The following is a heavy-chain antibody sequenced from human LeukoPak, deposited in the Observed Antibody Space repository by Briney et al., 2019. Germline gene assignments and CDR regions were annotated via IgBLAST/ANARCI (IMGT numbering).Heavy chain of an antibody. J-gene: IGHJ4*02. Sequence: ASVKVSCMASGYTFTSYYMHWVRQAPGQGLEWMGIINPSGGSTSYAQKFQGRVTMTRDTSTSTVYMELSSLRSEDTAVYYCAGGESYDSSGYCFDYWGQGTLVTVSS. CDR2: INPSGGST. D-gene: IGHD3-22*01. CDR3: AGGESYDSSGYCFDY. V-gene: IGHV1-46*01. CDR1: GYTFTSYY.